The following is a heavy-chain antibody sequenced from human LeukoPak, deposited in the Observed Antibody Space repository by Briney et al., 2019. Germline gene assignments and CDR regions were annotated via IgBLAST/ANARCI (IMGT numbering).Heavy chain of an antibody. CDR1: GFTFSRYG. J-gene: IGHJ4*02. CDR3: TTTDHFDY. Sequence: GGSLRLPCAASGFTFSRYGMHWVRQGPGKGLEWVAVIWYDGSKKYYPDSVKGRFTISRDTAKNTLYLQMNSLRAEDTAVYYCTTTDHFDYWGQGTLVTVSS. V-gene: IGHV3-33*03. CDR2: IWYDGSKK. D-gene: IGHD1/OR15-1a*01.